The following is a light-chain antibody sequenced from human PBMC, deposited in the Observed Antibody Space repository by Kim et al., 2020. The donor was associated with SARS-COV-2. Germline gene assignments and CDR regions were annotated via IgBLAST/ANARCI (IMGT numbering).Light chain of an antibody. CDR1: QSVLYSSDNKNY. Sequence: DIVMTQSPDSLAVSLGERATINCKSSQSVLYSSDNKNYLAWYQQKPGQSPKLLISWASTRESGVPDRFSGSGSGTDFTLTITSLQAEDVAVYYCQQYYSTPRTFGQGTKVDIK. CDR3: QQYYSTPRT. J-gene: IGKJ1*01. CDR2: WAS. V-gene: IGKV4-1*01.